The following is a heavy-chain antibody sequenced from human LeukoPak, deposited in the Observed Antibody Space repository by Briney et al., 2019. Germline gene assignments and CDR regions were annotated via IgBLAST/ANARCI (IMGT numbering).Heavy chain of an antibody. CDR3: ASFSHYGSGRGFDY. Sequence: SETLSLTCTVSGGSISSGGYYWSWIRQPPGKGLEWIGYIYHSGSTYYNPSLKSRVTISVDRSKNQFSLKLSSVTAADTAVYYCASFSHYGSGRGFDYWGQGTLVTVSS. J-gene: IGHJ4*02. V-gene: IGHV4-30-2*01. CDR1: GGSISSGGYY. CDR2: IYHSGST. D-gene: IGHD3-10*01.